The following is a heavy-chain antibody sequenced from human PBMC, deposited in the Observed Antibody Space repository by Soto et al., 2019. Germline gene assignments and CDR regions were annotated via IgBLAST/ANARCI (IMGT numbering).Heavy chain of an antibody. Sequence: GGSLRLSCAASGFTFSSYAMSWVRQAPGKGLEWVSSISGNGGATLYADSVKGRLTISRDNSKNTLYLQMNSLRGEDTAIYYCAKDPNGDYVGAFDIWGQGTMVTVSS. CDR1: GFTFSSYA. V-gene: IGHV3-23*01. CDR3: AKDPNGDYVGAFDI. J-gene: IGHJ3*02. CDR2: ISGNGGAT. D-gene: IGHD4-17*01.